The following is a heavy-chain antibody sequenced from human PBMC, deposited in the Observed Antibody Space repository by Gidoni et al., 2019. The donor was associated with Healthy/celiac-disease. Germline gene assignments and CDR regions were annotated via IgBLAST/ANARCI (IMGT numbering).Heavy chain of an antibody. Sequence: QVQLQESGPGLVKPSQTLSPTCTVSGGSIRSGSYYWSWIRQPAGKGLEWIGSIYTSGSTNYNPSRKSRVTISVDTSKNQFSLKLSSVTDADTAVYYCARVLIAAAGGLVYDYFDYWGQGTLVTVSS. CDR3: ARVLIAAAGGLVYDYFDY. D-gene: IGHD6-13*01. CDR2: IYTSGST. V-gene: IGHV4-61*02. CDR1: GGSIRSGSYY. J-gene: IGHJ4*02.